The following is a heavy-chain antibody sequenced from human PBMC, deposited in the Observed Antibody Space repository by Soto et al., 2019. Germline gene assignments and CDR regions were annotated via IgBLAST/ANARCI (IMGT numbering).Heavy chain of an antibody. CDR1: GYTFTSYA. Sequence: ASVKVSCKASGYTFTSYAMDWVRQAPGQRLEWMGWINAGNGNTKYSQKFQGRVTITRDTSASTAYMELSSLRSEDTAVYYCARVAFCSSTSCYPDYWGQGTLVTVSS. J-gene: IGHJ4*02. V-gene: IGHV1-3*01. D-gene: IGHD2-2*01. CDR3: ARVAFCSSTSCYPDY. CDR2: INAGNGNT.